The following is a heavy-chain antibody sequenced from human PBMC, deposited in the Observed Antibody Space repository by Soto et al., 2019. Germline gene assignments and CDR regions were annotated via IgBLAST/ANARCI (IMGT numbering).Heavy chain of an antibody. CDR1: GGSISSYY. Sequence: PSETLSLTCTVSGGSISSYYWSWIRQPPGKGLEWIGYIYYSGSTNYNPSLKSRVTISVDTSKNQFSLKLSSVTAADTAVYYCARSRYIGYDSVDYWGQGTLVTVSS. CDR3: ARSRYIGYDSVDY. D-gene: IGHD5-12*01. CDR2: IYYSGST. V-gene: IGHV4-59*01. J-gene: IGHJ4*02.